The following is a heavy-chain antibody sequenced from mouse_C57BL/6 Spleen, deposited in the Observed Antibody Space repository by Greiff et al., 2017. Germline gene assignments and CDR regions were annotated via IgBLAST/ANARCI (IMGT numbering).Heavy chain of an antibody. J-gene: IGHJ3*01. Sequence: QVQLQQSGAELVKPGASVKISCKASGYAFSSYWMNWGKQRPGKGLEWIGQIYPGDGDTNYNGKFKGKATLTADKSSSTAYMQLSSLTSEDSAVYFCARTPFAYWGQGTLVTVSA. CDR1: GYAFSSYW. V-gene: IGHV1-80*01. CDR3: ARTPFAY. CDR2: IYPGDGDT.